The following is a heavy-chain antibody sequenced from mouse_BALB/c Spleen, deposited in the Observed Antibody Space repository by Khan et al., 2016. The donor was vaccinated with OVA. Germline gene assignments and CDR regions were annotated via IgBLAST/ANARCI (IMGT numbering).Heavy chain of an antibody. CDR1: GYTFTNYG. V-gene: IGHV9-3-1*01. CDR3: ASGGYWYFDV. Sequence: QIQLVQSGPELKKPGETVKISCKASGYTFTNYGMNWVKQAPGKGLKWMGWINTYTGEPTYADDFMGRFAFSLETSASTAYLQINNLKNEDTASYFCASGGYWYFDVWGAGTTVTVSS. D-gene: IGHD1-1*02. J-gene: IGHJ1*01. CDR2: INTYTGEP.